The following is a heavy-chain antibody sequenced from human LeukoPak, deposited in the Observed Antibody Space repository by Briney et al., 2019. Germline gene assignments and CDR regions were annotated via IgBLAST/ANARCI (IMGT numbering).Heavy chain of an antibody. Sequence: GAPVKVSCKASGYTFTGYYMHWVRQAPGQGLEWMGWISAYNGNTNYAQKLQGRVTMTTDTSTSTAYMELRSLRSDDTAVYYCAREGVLWFGDRGWFDPWGQGTLVTVSS. CDR1: GYTFTGYY. J-gene: IGHJ5*02. CDR2: ISAYNGNT. CDR3: AREGVLWFGDRGWFDP. V-gene: IGHV1-18*04. D-gene: IGHD3-10*01.